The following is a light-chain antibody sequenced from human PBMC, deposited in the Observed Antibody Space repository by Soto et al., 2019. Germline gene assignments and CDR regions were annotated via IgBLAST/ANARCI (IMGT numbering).Light chain of an antibody. CDR2: EFS. CDR3: SSSAGSNNLI. V-gene: IGLV2-8*01. CDR1: SSDVGGYNY. Sequence: QSALTQPPSASGSPGQSVTSSCTGTSSDVGGYNYVSWYQQHPGKAPILMIYEFSKRPSRVPDRYSGSKSGNTASLTVSGLQAEDVADYYCSSSAGSNNLIFGGGTKLTVL. J-gene: IGLJ2*01.